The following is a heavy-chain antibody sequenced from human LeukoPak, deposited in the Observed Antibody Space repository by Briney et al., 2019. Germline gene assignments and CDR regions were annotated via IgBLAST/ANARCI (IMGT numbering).Heavy chain of an antibody. CDR1: GFTFSSYW. CDR2: IKQDGSEK. Sequence: GGSLRLSCAASGFTFSSYWMSWVRQAPGKGLEWVANIKQDGSEKYYVDSVKGRFTISRDNAKNSLYLQMNSLRAEDTAVYYCARDGGKRWLQLGAFDIWGQGTMVTVSS. D-gene: IGHD5-24*01. CDR3: ARDGGKRWLQLGAFDI. J-gene: IGHJ3*02. V-gene: IGHV3-7*01.